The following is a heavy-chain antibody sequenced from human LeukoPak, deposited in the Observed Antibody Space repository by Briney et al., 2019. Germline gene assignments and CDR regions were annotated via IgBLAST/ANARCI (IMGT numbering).Heavy chain of an antibody. J-gene: IGHJ5*02. CDR3: ARATRIQLWYYGRGVSSGNWFDP. Sequence: SETLSLTCAVYGGSFSGYYWSWVRQPPGKGLEWIGEINHSGSTNYNPSLKSRVTISVDTSKNQFSLKRSSVTAADTAVYYCARATRIQLWYYGRGVSSGNWFDPWGQGTLVTVSS. CDR1: GGSFSGYY. V-gene: IGHV4-34*01. D-gene: IGHD5-18*01. CDR2: INHSGST.